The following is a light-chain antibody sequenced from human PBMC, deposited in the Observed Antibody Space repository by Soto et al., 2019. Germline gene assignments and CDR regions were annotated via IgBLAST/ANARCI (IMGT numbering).Light chain of an antibody. J-gene: IGKJ1*01. CDR3: LQHNSYPWT. CDR1: RGIRND. Sequence: DIQMTQSPSSLSASVGDRVTITCRASRGIRNDLGWYQQRQGKAPKRLIYASSSLQIGVPSRFSGSGSGTEFTLTKSSLQPEDFATYYSLQHNSYPWTFGQGTKVEIK. CDR2: ASS. V-gene: IGKV1-17*01.